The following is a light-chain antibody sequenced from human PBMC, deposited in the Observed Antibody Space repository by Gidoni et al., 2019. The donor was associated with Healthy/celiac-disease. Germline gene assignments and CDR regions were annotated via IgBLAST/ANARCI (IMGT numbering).Light chain of an antibody. CDR1: SSNIGAGYD. CDR2: GNS. Sequence: VTIPCTGSSSNIGAGYDVHWYQQLPGTAPKLLIYGNSNRPSGVPDRFSGSKSGTSASLAITGLQAEDEADYYCQSYDSSLSGWVFGGGTKLTVL. CDR3: QSYDSSLSGWV. V-gene: IGLV1-40*01. J-gene: IGLJ3*02.